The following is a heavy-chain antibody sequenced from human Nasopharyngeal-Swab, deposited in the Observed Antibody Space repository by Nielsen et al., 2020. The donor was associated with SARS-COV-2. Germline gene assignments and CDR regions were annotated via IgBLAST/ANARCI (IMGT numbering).Heavy chain of an antibody. CDR2: IYYSGST. Sequence: WIRQPPGKGLKWIGYIYYSGSTYYNPSLKSRVTISVDTSKNQFSLKLSSVTATDTAVYYCARVLGEQWLVNYYYYMDVWGKGTTVTVSS. D-gene: IGHD6-19*01. V-gene: IGHV4-30-4*01. CDR3: ARVLGEQWLVNYYYYMDV. J-gene: IGHJ6*03.